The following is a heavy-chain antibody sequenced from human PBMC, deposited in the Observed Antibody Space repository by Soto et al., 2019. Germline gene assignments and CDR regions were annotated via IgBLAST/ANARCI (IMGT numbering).Heavy chain of an antibody. J-gene: IGHJ1*01. CDR3: ASSLLGVQGVLTAHFQP. CDR1: GYTFSDIT. D-gene: IGHD3-10*01. CDR2: ISGYNGKT. Sequence: QVQLVQSGADVKKPGASVKVSCKSSGYTFSDITINWVRQAPGHGLEWMGWISGYNGKTDYAQKFRDRVTMTTDTSISTDYMELTGLRSNDSAMYYCASSLLGVQGVLTAHFQPWGQCTPVIVSS. V-gene: IGHV1-18*01.